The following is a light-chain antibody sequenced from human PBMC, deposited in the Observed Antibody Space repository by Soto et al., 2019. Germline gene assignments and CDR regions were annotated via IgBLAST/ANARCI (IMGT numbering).Light chain of an antibody. V-gene: IGKV3-15*01. CDR1: QTINNN. CDR3: QQYNNWPQT. J-gene: IGKJ1*01. CDR2: GAS. Sequence: INQAPATLSVSPCERATLSCRASQTINNNVAWYQLKDGQVPRLLIYGASTRATDIPARFSGSGSGTEFTLTISSLQSEDFAEYHCQQYNNWPQTFGQGTKVDIK.